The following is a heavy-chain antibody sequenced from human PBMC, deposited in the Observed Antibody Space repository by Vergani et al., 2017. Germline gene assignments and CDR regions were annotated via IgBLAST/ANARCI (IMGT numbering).Heavy chain of an antibody. V-gene: IGHV1-69*05. J-gene: IGHJ4*02. CDR3: ARTSSISGSYYNGEWDY. CDR1: GGTFSSNS. Sequence: QGQLAQSGAEVKKPGSSVKVSCKASGGTFSSNSISWVRQAPGQGLEWMGRIIPIFGTTSYAQKFQGRATMTRDTSTRTVYMDLTGLRSDDTAMYYCARTSSISGSYYNGEWDYWGQGTLVVVSS. D-gene: IGHD3-10*01. CDR2: IIPIFGTT.